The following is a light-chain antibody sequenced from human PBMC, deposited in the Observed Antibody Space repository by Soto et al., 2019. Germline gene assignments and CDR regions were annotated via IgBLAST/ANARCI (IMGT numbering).Light chain of an antibody. J-gene: IGKJ1*01. CDR3: LQDINYPWT. CDR2: GAS. CDR1: QGIGNA. Sequence: AIAMTQSPSSLSASVGDRITISCRASQGIGNALGWYQQRPGKPPKVLIYGASNLQSGVPPRFSGSGSGTDFTLDISSLQPEDSATYDCLQDINYPWTFGQGTKVEIK. V-gene: IGKV1-6*01.